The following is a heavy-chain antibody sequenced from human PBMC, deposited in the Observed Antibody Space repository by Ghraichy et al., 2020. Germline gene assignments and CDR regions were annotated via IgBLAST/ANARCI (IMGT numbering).Heavy chain of an antibody. V-gene: IGHV3-23*01. CDR1: GFTFSTYA. Sequence: GRSLRLSCASSGFTFSTYAMSWVRQAPGKGLECVSTISDSGGSTSYADSVKGRFTISRDNSKNTLYLQMNSLRAEDTAIYYCAKRGVIGTTRGGMDVWGQGTTVTVSS. J-gene: IGHJ6*02. D-gene: IGHD1-7*01. CDR2: ISDSGGST. CDR3: AKRGVIGTTRGGMDV.